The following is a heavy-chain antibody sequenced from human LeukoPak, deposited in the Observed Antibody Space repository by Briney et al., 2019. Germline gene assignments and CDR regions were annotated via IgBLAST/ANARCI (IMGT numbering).Heavy chain of an antibody. V-gene: IGHV3-23*01. J-gene: IGHJ4*02. CDR3: AKDPRGITGMWWWFDY. CDR1: GFTFSSYA. CDR2: ISGSGGST. Sequence: GGSLRLSCAASGFTFSSYAMSWVRQAPGKGLEWVSAISGSGGSTYYADSVKGRFTISRDNSKNTLYLQMNSLRAEDTAVYYCAKDPRGITGMWWWFDYWGQGTLVTVSS. D-gene: IGHD1-20*01.